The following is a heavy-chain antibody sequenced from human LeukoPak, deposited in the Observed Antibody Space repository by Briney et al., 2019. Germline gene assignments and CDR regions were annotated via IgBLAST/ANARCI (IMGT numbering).Heavy chain of an antibody. CDR1: GFTFSSYW. J-gene: IGHJ4*02. CDR3: ARRRDCSGGSCREYYFDY. D-gene: IGHD2-15*01. CDR2: IKLDGSEK. V-gene: IGHV3-7*03. Sequence: GGSLRLSCEASGFTFSSYWMSWVRQAPGKGLEWVANIKLDGSEKYYVDSVKGRFTISRDNAKNSLYLQMNSLRAEDTALYHCARRRDCSGGSCREYYFDYWGQGTLVTVSS.